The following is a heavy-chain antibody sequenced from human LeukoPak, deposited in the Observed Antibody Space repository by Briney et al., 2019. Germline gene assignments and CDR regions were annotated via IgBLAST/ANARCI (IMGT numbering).Heavy chain of an antibody. V-gene: IGHV3-43D*03. CDR3: AKGGSSWSNWFDP. CDR1: GFTFDDYA. CDR2: ISWDGGST. J-gene: IGHJ5*02. Sequence: PGGSLRLSCAASGFTFDDYAMHWVRQAPGKGLERVSLISWDGGSTYYADSVKGRFTISRDNSKNSLYLQMNSLRAEDTALYYCAKGGSSWSNWFDPWGQGTLVTVSS. D-gene: IGHD6-13*01.